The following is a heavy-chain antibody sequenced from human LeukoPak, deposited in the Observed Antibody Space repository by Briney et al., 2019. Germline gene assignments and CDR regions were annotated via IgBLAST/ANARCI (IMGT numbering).Heavy chain of an antibody. J-gene: IGHJ4*02. CDR3: ARHDYGDYYFDY. D-gene: IGHD4-17*01. V-gene: IGHV1-2*02. Sequence: ASVKVSCKASGYTFTAYYIHWVRQAPGQGLEWMGWINPNSGGTKYAQKFQGRAPMTGDASIRTAYMELSSLTSDDTAVYYCARHDYGDYYFDYWGQGTLVTVSS. CDR1: GYTFTAYY. CDR2: INPNSGGT.